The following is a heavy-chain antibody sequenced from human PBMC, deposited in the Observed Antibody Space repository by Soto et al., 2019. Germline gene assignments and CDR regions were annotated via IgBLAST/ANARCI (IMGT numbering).Heavy chain of an antibody. J-gene: IGHJ4*01. CDR2: IKLDASEK. D-gene: IGHD3-16*01. CDR3: PQDSGLGPGAFGTHYLDS. Sequence: EVQLVESGGGLVQPGGSLRLSCAASGFSFGYYWMSWVRQAPRKGLEWLATIKLDASEKKYVDSVKGRFTLSRDNAKNPLYWQMKALKAEEPAFNYCPQDSGLGPGAFGTHYLDSWGGGTLSPSPQ. V-gene: IGHV3-7*01. CDR1: GFSFGYYW.